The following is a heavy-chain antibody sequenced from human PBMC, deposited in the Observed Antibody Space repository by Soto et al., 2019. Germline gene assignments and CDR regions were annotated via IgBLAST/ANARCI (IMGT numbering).Heavy chain of an antibody. CDR1: GYSFTSYW. CDR3: ARQPNPHRAYNWFDP. J-gene: IGHJ5*02. Sequence: GESLKISCKGSGYSFTSYWIGWVRQMPGKGLEWMGIIYSGDSDTRYSPSFQGQVTISADKSISTAYLQWSSLKASDTAMYYCARQPNPHRAYNWFDPWGQGTLVTVSS. V-gene: IGHV5-51*01. CDR2: IYSGDSDT.